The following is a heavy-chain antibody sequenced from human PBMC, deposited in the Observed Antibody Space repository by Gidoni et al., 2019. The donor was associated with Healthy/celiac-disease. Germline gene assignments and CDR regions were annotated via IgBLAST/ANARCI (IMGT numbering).Heavy chain of an antibody. CDR3: ARGFRGGSYYVDY. CDR2: IYHSGST. V-gene: IGHV4-38-2*01. Sequence: QVQLQESGPGLVKPSDTLYLTCALSGYSFSSGYYWGWIRQPPGKGLEWIGSIYHSGSTYYNPSLKSRVTISVYTSKNQFSLKLSSVTAADTAVYYCARGFRGGSYYVDYWGQGTLVTVSS. D-gene: IGHD1-26*01. J-gene: IGHJ4*02. CDR1: GYSFSSGYY.